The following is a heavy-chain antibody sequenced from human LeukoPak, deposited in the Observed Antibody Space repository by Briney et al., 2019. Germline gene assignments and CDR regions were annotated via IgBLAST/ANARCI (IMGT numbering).Heavy chain of an antibody. D-gene: IGHD1-14*01. Sequence: TGGSLRLSCAGSGFTFGGYGMHWFRQTPGKGLEWVAVIAYDGSRAFYADSVKGRFTISRDNSKNTMSVQMDDLRAEDTAVYYCTRYNNDHFDNWGQGTLVTVSS. V-gene: IGHV3-33*01. J-gene: IGHJ4*02. CDR1: GFTFGGYG. CDR3: TRYNNDHFDN. CDR2: IAYDGSRA.